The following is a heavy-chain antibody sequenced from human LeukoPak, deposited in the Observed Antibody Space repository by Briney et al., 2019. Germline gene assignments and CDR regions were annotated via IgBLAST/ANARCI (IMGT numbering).Heavy chain of an antibody. D-gene: IGHD6-25*01. J-gene: IGHJ4*02. V-gene: IGHV3-23*01. CDR2: ITGRGEST. CDR1: GFTFSAYE. CDR3: AKDRRLASFDY. Sequence: PGGSLRLSCVASGFTFSAYEMNWVRQAPGKGLEWVSGITGRGESTYYADSVKGRFTISRDNSKNTLYLQMNSLRAGDTAIYYCAKDRRLASFDYGGQGTLVTVSS.